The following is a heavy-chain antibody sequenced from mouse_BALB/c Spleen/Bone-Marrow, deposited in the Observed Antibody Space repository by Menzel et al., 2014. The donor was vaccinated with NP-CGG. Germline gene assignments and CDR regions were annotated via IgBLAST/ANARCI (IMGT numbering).Heavy chain of an antibody. D-gene: IGHD4-1*01. Sequence: VQLKESGAELVKPGASVKLSCTASGFNIKDTYMRWVKQRPEQGLEWIGRIDPANGNTKYDPTFQGKATITADTSSNTAYLQLSSLTSEDTAVYYCARWEYYAMDYWGQGPSVTVSS. CDR1: GFNIKDTY. CDR3: ARWEYYAMDY. V-gene: IGHV14-3*02. J-gene: IGHJ4*01. CDR2: IDPANGNT.